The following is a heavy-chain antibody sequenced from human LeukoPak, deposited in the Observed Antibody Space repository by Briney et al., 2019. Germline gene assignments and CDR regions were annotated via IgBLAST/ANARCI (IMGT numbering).Heavy chain of an antibody. CDR1: GYTFTSYD. CDR3: ARVYPDSSGYYVQGFDY. D-gene: IGHD3-22*01. V-gene: IGHV1-8*01. Sequence: ASVKVSCKASGYTFTSYDINWVRQAAGQGLEWVGWMNPNSRNTGYAQKFQGRVTMTMNTAISTAYMELSSLRSDDTAVYYCARVYPDSSGYYVQGFDYWGQGTLVTVSS. CDR2: MNPNSRNT. J-gene: IGHJ4*02.